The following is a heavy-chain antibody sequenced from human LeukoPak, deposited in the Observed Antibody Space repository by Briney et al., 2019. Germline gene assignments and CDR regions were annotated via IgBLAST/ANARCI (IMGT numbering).Heavy chain of an antibody. J-gene: IGHJ4*02. V-gene: IGHV3-11*04. Sequence: GGSLRLSCAASGFTFSDYYMSWIRQAPGMRLEWISYISSSGSTTHYADSVKGRFTISRDNAKNSLYLQMNSLRAEDTAVYYCARVRGSYSIDYWGQGTLVIVSS. D-gene: IGHD1-26*01. CDR2: ISSSGSTT. CDR3: ARVRGSYSIDY. CDR1: GFTFSDYY.